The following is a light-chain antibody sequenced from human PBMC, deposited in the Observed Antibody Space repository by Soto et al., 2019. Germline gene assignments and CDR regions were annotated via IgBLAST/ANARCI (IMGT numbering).Light chain of an antibody. V-gene: IGKV1-33*01. Sequence: DTQMVQSPSSLSASVGDRISITCRASHTASNYVNWYQQKPGKAPKLLIYDASNLETGVPSRFSGSGSGTDFTFTISSLQPEDIATYYCQQYDNLLSFTFGPGTKVDIK. CDR3: QQYDNLLSFT. CDR1: HTASNY. J-gene: IGKJ3*01. CDR2: DAS.